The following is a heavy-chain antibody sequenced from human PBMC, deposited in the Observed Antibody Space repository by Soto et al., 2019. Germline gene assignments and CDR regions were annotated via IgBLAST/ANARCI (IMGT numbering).Heavy chain of an antibody. CDR2: INQSGTT. J-gene: IGHJ4*02. CDR1: GGSINGFY. V-gene: IGHV4-34*01. CDR3: GRGSNPVEY. Sequence: VQLQQWGAGLLKPSETLSLTCAVYGGSINGFYWSWIRQPPGKGLEWIGEINQSGTTIYRPSLESRLTISVGTSKSQITLRLTSVTAADTAVYYCGRGSNPVEYWGQGTPVTVSS.